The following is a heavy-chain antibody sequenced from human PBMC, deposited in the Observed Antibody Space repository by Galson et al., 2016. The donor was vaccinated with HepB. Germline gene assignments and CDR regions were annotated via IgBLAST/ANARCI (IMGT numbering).Heavy chain of an antibody. V-gene: IGHV2-5*02. D-gene: IGHD3-22*01. CDR2: IHWDDDK. CDR1: GFSLSTAEVA. Sequence: PALVKPTQTLTLTCTFSGFSLSTAEVAVGWIRQPPGKALEWLALIHWDDDKRSSPSLKSRLTITKDTSKNQVVLTMTNMDPVDTATYYCAHRLVYDKPFDYWGQGTLVTVSS. J-gene: IGHJ4*02. CDR3: AHRLVYDKPFDY.